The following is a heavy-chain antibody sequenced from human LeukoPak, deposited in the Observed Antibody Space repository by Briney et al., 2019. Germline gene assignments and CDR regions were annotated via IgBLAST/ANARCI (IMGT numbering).Heavy chain of an antibody. CDR2: ISNNGGST. CDR3: AKDIARPWPQNAFDI. J-gene: IGHJ3*02. V-gene: IGHV3-23*01. D-gene: IGHD2-21*01. Sequence: PGGSLRLSCAASGFTFSSYAMSWVRQAPGKGLEWVSAISNNGGSTYYADSVKGRFTISRDNSKNTLYLQINSLRAEDTAVYYCAKDIARPWPQNAFDIWGQGTMVTVSS. CDR1: GFTFSSYA.